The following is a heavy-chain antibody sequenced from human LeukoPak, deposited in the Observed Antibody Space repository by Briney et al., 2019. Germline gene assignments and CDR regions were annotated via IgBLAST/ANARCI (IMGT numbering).Heavy chain of an antibody. V-gene: IGHV4-39*01. D-gene: IGHD3-22*01. CDR3: ARSYYYDYRQIDY. CDR2: IYYSGST. Sequence: SETLSLTCTVSGDSISTSRYYWGWIRQPPGQGLEWLGSIYYSGSTYYNPSLKSRVTISVDTSKNQLSLNLYSVTAADTAVFYCARSYYYDYRQIDYWGQGTLVTVSS. J-gene: IGHJ4*02. CDR1: GDSISTSRYY.